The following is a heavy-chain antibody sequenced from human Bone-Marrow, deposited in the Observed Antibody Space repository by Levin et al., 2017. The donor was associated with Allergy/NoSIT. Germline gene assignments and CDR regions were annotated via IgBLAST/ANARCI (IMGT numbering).Heavy chain of an antibody. V-gene: IGHV4-30-2*01. J-gene: IGHJ4*02. CDR1: GGSIRSGGYS. CDR2: IYHSGST. CDR3: AKSLWFGAYFDY. Sequence: ASQTLSLTCAVSGGSIRSGGYSWSWIRQPPGKGLEWIGYIYHSGSTYYNPSLKSRVTISMDRSKNHFSLNLTSVTAADTAVYFCAKSLWFGAYFDYWGQGTLVTVSS. D-gene: IGHD3-10*01.